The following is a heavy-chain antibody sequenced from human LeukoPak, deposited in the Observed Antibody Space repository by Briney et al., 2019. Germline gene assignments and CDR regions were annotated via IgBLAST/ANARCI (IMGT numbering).Heavy chain of an antibody. CDR3: AKDSSSGSSYYFHGMEV. CDR1: GFNLSSYG. CDR2: ISHDGSNK. D-gene: IGHD3-10*01. J-gene: IGHJ6*02. Sequence: GGSLRLSCTASGFNLSSYGVHWVRQAPGKGLEWVAVISHDGSNKYYGDSVKGRFTISRDNSKNTLYLQVNSLRIEDTAVYYCAKDSSSGSSYYFHGMEVWGQGTTVTVSS. V-gene: IGHV3-30*18.